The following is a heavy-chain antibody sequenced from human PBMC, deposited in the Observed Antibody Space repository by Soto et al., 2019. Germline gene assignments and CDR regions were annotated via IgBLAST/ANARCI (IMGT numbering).Heavy chain of an antibody. Sequence: EVQLLESGGGLVQPGGSLRLSCAASGFTFSSYAMSWVRQAPGKGLEWVSAISGSGGSTYYADSVKGRFTISRDNSKNTLYRQMNSLRAEDTAVYYCAKDPTQPYCYSMDVWGKGTTVTVSS. CDR2: ISGSGGST. CDR3: AKDPTQPYCYSMDV. J-gene: IGHJ6*03. V-gene: IGHV3-23*01. CDR1: GFTFSSYA.